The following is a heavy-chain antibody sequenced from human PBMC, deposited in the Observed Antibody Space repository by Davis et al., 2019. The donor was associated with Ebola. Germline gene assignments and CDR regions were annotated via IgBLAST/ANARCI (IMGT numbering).Heavy chain of an antibody. V-gene: IGHV4-34*01. Sequence: PSETLSPTCDLYGGSFSGYYWSWSRQPPGKGLEWIGEINHSGSTNYNPSLKSRVTISVDTSKNQFSLKLSSVTAADTAVYYCARGEWELLGWFDPWGQGTLVTVSS. CDR3: ARGEWELLGWFDP. CDR2: INHSGST. CDR1: GGSFSGYY. J-gene: IGHJ5*02. D-gene: IGHD1-26*01.